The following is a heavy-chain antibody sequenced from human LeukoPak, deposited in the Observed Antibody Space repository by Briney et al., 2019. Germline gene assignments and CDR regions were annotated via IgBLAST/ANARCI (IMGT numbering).Heavy chain of an antibody. CDR3: AKLPYGDYNHH. J-gene: IGHJ5*02. CDR2: INPDGSDK. Sequence: PGGPLRLSCGASGFTVKNDYMNWVRQAPGKGLEWVANINPDGSDKYYVDSVKGRFTISRDNAKSSLYLQMNSLRAEDTAVYYCAKLPYGDYNHHWGQGTLVTVSS. V-gene: IGHV3-7*05. CDR1: GFTVKNDY. D-gene: IGHD4-17*01.